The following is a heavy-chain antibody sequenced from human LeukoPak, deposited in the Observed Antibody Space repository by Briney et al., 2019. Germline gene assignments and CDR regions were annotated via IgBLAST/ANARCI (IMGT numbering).Heavy chain of an antibody. Sequence: GRSLRLSCAASGFTFDDYAMHWVRQAPGKGLEWVSGISWNSGSIGYADSVKGRFTISRDNAKNSLYLQMNSLRAEDMALYYCAKGGYSYGEYAFDIWGQGTMVTVSS. V-gene: IGHV3-9*03. CDR2: ISWNSGSI. CDR3: AKGGYSYGEYAFDI. J-gene: IGHJ3*02. CDR1: GFTFDDYA. D-gene: IGHD5-18*01.